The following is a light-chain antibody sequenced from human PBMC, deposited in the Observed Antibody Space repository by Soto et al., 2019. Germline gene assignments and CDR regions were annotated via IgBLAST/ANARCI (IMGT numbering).Light chain of an antibody. CDR2: DAS. J-gene: IGKJ4*01. CDR1: QSVSSN. Sequence: EIVLTQSPATLSLSPGERATFSCRASQSVSSNLAWYQQKPGQAPRLLIYDASNRATGIPARFSGSGSGTDFTLTISSLEPEDFAVYYCQQRGNWPSFGGGTKVDIK. V-gene: IGKV3-11*01. CDR3: QQRGNWPS.